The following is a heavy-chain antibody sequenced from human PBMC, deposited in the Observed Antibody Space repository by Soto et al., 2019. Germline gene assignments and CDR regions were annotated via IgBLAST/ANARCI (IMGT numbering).Heavy chain of an antibody. V-gene: IGHV4-30-2*01. Sequence: PSETLSLTCAVSGGSINSGGYSWSWIRQPPGKGLEWIGYIYHSGSTYYNPSLKSRVTISVDRSKNQFSLKLSSVTAADTAVYYCARVGPWVPYYYDSSPYTFENWFDPWGQGTLVTVSS. CDR3: ARVGPWVPYYYDSSPYTFENWFDP. CDR1: GGSINSGGYS. J-gene: IGHJ5*02. D-gene: IGHD3-22*01. CDR2: IYHSGST.